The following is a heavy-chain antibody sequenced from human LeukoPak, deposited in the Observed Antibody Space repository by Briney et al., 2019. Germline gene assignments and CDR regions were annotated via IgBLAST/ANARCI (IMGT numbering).Heavy chain of an antibody. D-gene: IGHD3-16*01. Sequence: GGSLRLSCAVSEFTFINYWVTWVRQTPGKGLEWVANINRDGSERYYLDSVKGRFTISRDNTRSSLYLQTNNLRAEDTAIYYCARDEGAFDYWGQGTVVTVSS. J-gene: IGHJ4*02. CDR2: INRDGSER. CDR3: ARDEGAFDY. CDR1: EFTFINYW. V-gene: IGHV3-7*01.